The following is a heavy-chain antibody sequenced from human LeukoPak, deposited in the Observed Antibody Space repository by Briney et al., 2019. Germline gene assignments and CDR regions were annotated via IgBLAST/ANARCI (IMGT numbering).Heavy chain of an antibody. D-gene: IGHD6-13*01. V-gene: IGHV4-61*01. Sequence: SETLSLTCTVSGGSVSNASYYWSWIRQPLGKGLDWIGYVYYSGSTNYSPSLKSRVTLSVDTSKNQFSLKLTSVTAADTAVYYCARLFPATGTPYYYIMDVWGQGTTVTVSS. CDR2: VYYSGST. CDR1: GGSVSNASYY. CDR3: ARLFPATGTPYYYIMDV. J-gene: IGHJ6*02.